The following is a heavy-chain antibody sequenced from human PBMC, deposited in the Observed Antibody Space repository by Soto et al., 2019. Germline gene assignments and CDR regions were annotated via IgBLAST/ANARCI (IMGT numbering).Heavy chain of an antibody. J-gene: IGHJ6*02. V-gene: IGHV1-3*01. CDR2: VNAASNYT. D-gene: IGHD5-18*01. CDR3: AKEIRVDTAMADSDYYYYYGMDV. Sequence: GASVKVSCKTSGYTFRDHGIHWVRQAPGQGLEWLGWVNAASNYTQSSEKFQSRVRLFSVGSAATAYLEIRSLTSADTAVYYCAKEIRVDTAMADSDYYYYYGMDVWGQGTTVTVSS. CDR1: GYTFRDHG.